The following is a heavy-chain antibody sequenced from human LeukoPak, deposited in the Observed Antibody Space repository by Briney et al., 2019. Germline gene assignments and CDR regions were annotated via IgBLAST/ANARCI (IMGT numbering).Heavy chain of an antibody. CDR2: ISYDGSNK. CDR3: AEEGREDGDYPYGMDV. V-gene: IGHV3-30*18. J-gene: IGHJ6*02. D-gene: IGHD4-17*01. Sequence: PGRPLRLSCAASGFTFSSYGMHWVRQAPGKGLEWVAVISYDGSNKYYADSVKGRFTISRDNSKNTLYLQMNSLRAEDTAVYYCAEEGREDGDYPYGMDVWGQGTTVTVSS. CDR1: GFTFSSYG.